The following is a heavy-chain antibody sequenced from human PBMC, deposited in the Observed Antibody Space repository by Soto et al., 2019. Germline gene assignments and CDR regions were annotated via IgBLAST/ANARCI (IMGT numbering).Heavy chain of an antibody. CDR2: ISGSGGST. V-gene: IGHV3-23*01. D-gene: IGHD6-13*01. J-gene: IGHJ5*02. Sequence: GGSLRLSCAASGFTFSSYAMSWVRQAPGKGLEWVSAISGSGGSTYYAASVKGRFTISRDNYKNTLYLQMNSLRAEDTAVYYCAKDLYSTSWYNWFDPWGQGTLVTVSS. CDR3: AKDLYSTSWYNWFDP. CDR1: GFTFSSYA.